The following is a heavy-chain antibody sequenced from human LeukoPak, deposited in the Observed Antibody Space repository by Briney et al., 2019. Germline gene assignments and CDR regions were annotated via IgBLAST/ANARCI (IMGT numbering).Heavy chain of an antibody. D-gene: IGHD3-3*01. CDR3: ARLYDFWSGYPLWLAWNWFDP. Sequence: PSETLSLTCTVSSGSISSSSYYWGWIRKPPGKGLEWIGGIYYSESTYYNPAPKSRVTISVDTFKNQFSLKLSSVTAADTAVYYCARLYDFWSGYPLWLAWNWFDPWGQGTLVTVSS. J-gene: IGHJ5*02. V-gene: IGHV4-39*01. CDR2: IYYSEST. CDR1: SGSISSSSYY.